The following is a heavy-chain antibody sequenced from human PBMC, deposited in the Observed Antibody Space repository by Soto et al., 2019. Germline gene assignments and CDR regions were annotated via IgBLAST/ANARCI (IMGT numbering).Heavy chain of an antibody. D-gene: IGHD6-13*01. CDR3: ATRSSSWYFDY. Sequence: EVQLLESGGGLVQPGGSLRLSCAASGFTFCSYAMNWVRQAPGKGLELVAVISGSDGNTYYADSVKGRFTITSNNATNTLKLQLNSPRAEDPAVYYCATRSSSWYFDYWGQGTVVTVS. CDR1: GFTFCSYA. V-gene: IGHV3-23*01. J-gene: IGHJ4*02. CDR2: ISGSDGNT.